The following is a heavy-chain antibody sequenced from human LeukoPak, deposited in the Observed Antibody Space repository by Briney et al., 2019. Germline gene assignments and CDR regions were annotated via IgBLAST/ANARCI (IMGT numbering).Heavy chain of an antibody. CDR3: VRVSRIDYGANPEGDV. J-gene: IGHJ4*02. Sequence: SQTLSLTCIVSGGSVSSSSYYWGWIRQTPGRGLEWIGSVYYKGNTYYIPSLKSRVTMSVDTSKNQFSLRLNSVTTADTAVYYCVRVSRIDYGANPEGDVWGQGTLVTVSS. CDR1: GGSVSSSSYY. CDR2: VYYKGNT. D-gene: IGHD4/OR15-4a*01. V-gene: IGHV4-39*07.